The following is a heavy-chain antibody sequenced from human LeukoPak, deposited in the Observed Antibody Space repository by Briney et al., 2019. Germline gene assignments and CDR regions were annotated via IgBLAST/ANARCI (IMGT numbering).Heavy chain of an antibody. Sequence: PSETLSLTCTVYGGSFSGYYWSWIRQPPGKGLEWIGEINHNAGTNYNPSLKSRVTISVDTSKNQFSLKLSSVTAADTAVYYCARGRYDFWSGYYTTPFDYWGQGTLVTVSS. CDR1: GGSFSGYY. D-gene: IGHD3-3*01. V-gene: IGHV4-34*01. J-gene: IGHJ4*02. CDR2: INHNAGT. CDR3: ARGRYDFWSGYYTTPFDY.